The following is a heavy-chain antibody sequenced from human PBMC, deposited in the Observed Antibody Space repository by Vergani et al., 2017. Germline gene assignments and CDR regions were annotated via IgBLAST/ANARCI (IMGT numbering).Heavy chain of an antibody. CDR3: ARGITMVRGPWFDP. Sequence: QLQLQESGPGLVKPSETLSLTCTVSGGSISSSSYYWGWIRQPPGKGLEWIGSIYYSGSTYYNPSLKSRVTISVDTSKNQFSLKLSAVTAADTAVYYCARGITMVRGPWFDPWGQGTLVTVSS. J-gene: IGHJ5*02. D-gene: IGHD3-10*01. CDR1: GGSISSSSYY. CDR2: IYYSGST. V-gene: IGHV4-39*07.